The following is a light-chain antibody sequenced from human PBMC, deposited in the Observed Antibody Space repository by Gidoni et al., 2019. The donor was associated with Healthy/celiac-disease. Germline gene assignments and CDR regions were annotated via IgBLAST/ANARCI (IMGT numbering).Light chain of an antibody. CDR1: QDISIY. CDR3: QQYDNRPLT. CDR2: DAS. V-gene: IGKV1-33*01. J-gene: IGKJ4*01. Sequence: DIQMTQSPSSLSASVGDRVTITCQASQDISIYLNWYQQKPGKPPKLLIYDASNLETGVPSRFSGSGSGTDFTFTISRLQPEDIATYYSQQYDNRPLTFGGGTKVEIK.